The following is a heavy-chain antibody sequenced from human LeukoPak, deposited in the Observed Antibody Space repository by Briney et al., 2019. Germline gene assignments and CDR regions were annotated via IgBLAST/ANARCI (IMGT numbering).Heavy chain of an antibody. D-gene: IGHD3/OR15-3a*01. CDR1: GFTFGDTW. CDR3: ATSYDMGWLIGY. J-gene: IGHJ4*02. Sequence: GGSLRLSCAASGFTFGDTWMNWVRQVPGQGLEWVANIKQDGSEKFYVASVKGRFAISRDNGKSSLYLQMNSLRAEDTALYYCATSYDMGWLIGYWGQGTLVTVSS. V-gene: IGHV3-7*03. CDR2: IKQDGSEK.